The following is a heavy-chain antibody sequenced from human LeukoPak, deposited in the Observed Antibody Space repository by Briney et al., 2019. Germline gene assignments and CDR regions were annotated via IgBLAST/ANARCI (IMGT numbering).Heavy chain of an antibody. J-gene: IGHJ4*02. Sequence: GGSLRLSCAASGFTFSSYAMHWVRQAPGKGLEWVAVISYDGSNKYYADSVKGRFTISRDNSKNTLYLQMNSLRAEDTAVYYCAKLLGLGPRGVDFDYWGQGTLVTVSS. V-gene: IGHV3-30-3*02. CDR2: ISYDGSNK. D-gene: IGHD6-19*01. CDR1: GFTFSSYA. CDR3: AKLLGLGPRGVDFDY.